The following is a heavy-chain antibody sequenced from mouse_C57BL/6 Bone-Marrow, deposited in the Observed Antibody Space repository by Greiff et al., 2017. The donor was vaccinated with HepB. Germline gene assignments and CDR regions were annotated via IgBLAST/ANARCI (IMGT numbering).Heavy chain of an antibody. CDR1: GYTFTDYE. V-gene: IGHV1-15*01. D-gene: IGHD1-1*01. CDR2: IDPETGGT. CDR3: TREGVITTVVERFYYFDY. J-gene: IGHJ2*01. Sequence: QVQLQQSGAELVRPGASVTLSCKASGYTFTDYEMHWVKQTPVHGLEWIGAIDPETGGTAYNQKFKGKAILTADKSSSTAYMELRSLTSEDSAVYYCTREGVITTVVERFYYFDYWGQGTTLTVSS.